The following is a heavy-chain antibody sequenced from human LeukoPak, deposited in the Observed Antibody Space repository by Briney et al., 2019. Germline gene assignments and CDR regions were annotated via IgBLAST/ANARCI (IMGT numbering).Heavy chain of an antibody. Sequence: PGRSLRLSCAASGFTFSSYGMHWVRQAPGKGLEWVAVISYDGSNKYYADSVKGRFTISRDNSKNTLYLQMNSLRAEDTAVYYCAKDSGSGWYLGYCFDYWGQGTLVTVSS. CDR1: GFTFSSYG. CDR2: ISYDGSNK. D-gene: IGHD6-19*01. CDR3: AKDSGSGWYLGYCFDY. J-gene: IGHJ4*02. V-gene: IGHV3-30*18.